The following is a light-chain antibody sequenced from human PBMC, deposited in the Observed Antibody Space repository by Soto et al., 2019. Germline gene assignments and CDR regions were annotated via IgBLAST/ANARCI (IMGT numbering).Light chain of an antibody. CDR1: QSISSY. J-gene: IGKJ3*01. CDR3: QQSYRTPRT. Sequence: DIQMTQSPSSLSASVGDRVTITCRASQSISSYLNWYQQKPGKAPNLLIYAASSLQSGVPSRFSGSGSGTDFTLTISSLQPEDFATYYCQQSYRTPRTFGPGTKVDIK. V-gene: IGKV1-39*01. CDR2: AAS.